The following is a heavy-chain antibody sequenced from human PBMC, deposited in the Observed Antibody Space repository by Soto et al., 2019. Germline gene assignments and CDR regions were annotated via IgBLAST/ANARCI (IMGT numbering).Heavy chain of an antibody. CDR3: AKGGLEYYFDH. D-gene: IGHD3-3*01. V-gene: IGHV3-30*18. CDR2: ISYDGSNK. J-gene: IGHJ4*02. CDR1: GFTFSSYG. Sequence: GGSLRLSCATSGFTFSSYGMHWVRQAPGKGLEWVAVISYDGSNKYYADSVKGRFTISRDNSKNTLYLQMNSLRAEDTAVYYCAKGGLEYYFDHWGQGTLVTVSS.